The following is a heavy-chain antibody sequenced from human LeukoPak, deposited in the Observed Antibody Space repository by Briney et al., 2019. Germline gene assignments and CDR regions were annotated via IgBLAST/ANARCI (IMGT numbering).Heavy chain of an antibody. CDR2: IYYSGST. CDR1: GGSISSYY. Sequence: SETLSLTCTVSGGSISSYYWSWIRQPPGKGLEWIGYIYYSGSTNYNPSLKSRVTILVDTSKNQFSLKLSSVTAADTAVYYCARDRSSGYYSEDYFDYWGQGTLVTVSS. D-gene: IGHD3-22*01. J-gene: IGHJ4*02. V-gene: IGHV4-59*01. CDR3: ARDRSSGYYSEDYFDY.